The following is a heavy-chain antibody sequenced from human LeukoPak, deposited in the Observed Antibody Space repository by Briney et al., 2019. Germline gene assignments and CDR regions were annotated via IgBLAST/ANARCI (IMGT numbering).Heavy chain of an antibody. V-gene: IGHV3-30-3*01. CDR2: ISYDGSNK. D-gene: IGHD4-23*01. CDR3: ARGDYGSNSYFDY. J-gene: IGHJ4*02. Sequence: GGSLRLSCAASGFTFSSYAMHWVRQAPGKGLEWVAVISYDGSNKYYADSMKGRFTNSRDNSKNTLYLQMNSLRTEDTAVYYCARGDYGSNSYFDYWGQGTLVTVSS. CDR1: GFTFSSYA.